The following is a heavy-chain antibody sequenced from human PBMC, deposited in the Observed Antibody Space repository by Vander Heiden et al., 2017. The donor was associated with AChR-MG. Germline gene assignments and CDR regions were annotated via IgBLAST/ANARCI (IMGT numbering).Heavy chain of an antibody. V-gene: IGHV3-23*01. Sequence: EVQLLESGGGLVQPGGSLSLSCAASGFTFSSSAMSWVRQAPGKGLEWVSAITGSGGSTYYADSVKGRFTISRDNSKNTRYLKMNSLTAADTAVYYCAKVGCSSTSCQKPCDYWGQGTLVTVSS. CDR1: GFTFSSSA. J-gene: IGHJ4*02. D-gene: IGHD2-2*01. CDR2: ITGSGGST. CDR3: AKVGCSSTSCQKPCDY.